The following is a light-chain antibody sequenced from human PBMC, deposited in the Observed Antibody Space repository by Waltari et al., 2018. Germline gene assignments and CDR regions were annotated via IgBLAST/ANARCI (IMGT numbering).Light chain of an antibody. V-gene: IGLV1-51*01. Sequence: QSVLTQAPSVSAAPGQTVTIPCPRTTPNIRHNSLSWYQQLPGAAPKIVIYEDNRRPSGIPDRFSGSKSGASATLGITGLQTGDEADYYCGSWDSSLGIGVLGGGTRLTVL. CDR2: EDN. J-gene: IGLJ3*02. CDR3: GSWDSSLGIGV. CDR1: TPNIRHNS.